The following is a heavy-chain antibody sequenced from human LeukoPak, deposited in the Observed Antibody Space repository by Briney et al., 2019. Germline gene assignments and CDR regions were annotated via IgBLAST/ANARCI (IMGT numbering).Heavy chain of an antibody. V-gene: IGHV3-23*01. Sequence: PGGSLRLSCTASGFTFSSYAMSWVRQAPGKGLEWVSTVTVSGGGTYYGDSVKGRFTLSRDNSKNTLYLQMNSLRAEDTAVYYCAKRAARPAYYFDFWGKGTLVTISS. J-gene: IGHJ4*02. CDR2: VTVSGGGT. D-gene: IGHD6-6*01. CDR1: GFTFSSYA. CDR3: AKRAARPAYYFDF.